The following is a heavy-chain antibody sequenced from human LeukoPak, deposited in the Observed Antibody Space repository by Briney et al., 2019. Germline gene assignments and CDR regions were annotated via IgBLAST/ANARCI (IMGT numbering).Heavy chain of an antibody. D-gene: IGHD7-27*01. CDR3: ARGPDWGNIIPPYYFDY. J-gene: IGHJ4*02. CDR2: IYHSGST. CDR1: GGSISSGGYY. Sequence: SPSETLSLTCTVSGGSISSGGYYWSWIRQPPGKGLEWIGYIYHSGSTYYNPSLKSRVTISVDRSKNQFSLKLSSVTAADTAVYYCARGPDWGNIIPPYYFDYWGQGTLVTVSS. V-gene: IGHV4-30-2*01.